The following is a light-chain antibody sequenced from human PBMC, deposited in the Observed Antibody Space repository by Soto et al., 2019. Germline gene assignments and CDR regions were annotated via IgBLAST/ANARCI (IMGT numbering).Light chain of an antibody. CDR1: SSDVGNYNL. Sequence: QSALTQPASVSGSPGQSSTISCTGTSSDVGNYNLVSWYQHHPGKAPKLMIYEGSKRPSGVSNRFSGSKSGNTASLTISGLQAEDEADYYCCSFAAGSTPYVFGTGTKVTVL. J-gene: IGLJ1*01. CDR3: CSFAAGSTPYV. V-gene: IGLV2-23*01. CDR2: EGS.